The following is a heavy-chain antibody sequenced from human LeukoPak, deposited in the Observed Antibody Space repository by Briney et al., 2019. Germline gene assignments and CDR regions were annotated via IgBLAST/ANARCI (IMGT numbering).Heavy chain of an antibody. CDR1: GGSFSGYY. CDR3: ARVAHGYCSSTSCHGNYYYYYMDV. CDR2: INHSGST. D-gene: IGHD2-2*03. V-gene: IGHV4-34*01. J-gene: IGHJ6*03. Sequence: SETLSLTCAVYGGSFSGYYWSWIRQPPGKGLEWIGEINHSGSTNYNPSLKSRVTISVDTSKNQFSLKLSSVTAADTAVYYCARVAHGYCSSTSCHGNYYYYYMDVWGKGTTVTISS.